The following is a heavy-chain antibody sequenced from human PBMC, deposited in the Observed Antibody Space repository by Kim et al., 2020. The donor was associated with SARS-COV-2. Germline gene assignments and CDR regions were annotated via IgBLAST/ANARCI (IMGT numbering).Heavy chain of an antibody. Sequence: GGSLRLSCAASGFTFSSYAMSWVRQAPGKGLEWVSAISGSGGSTYYADSVKGRFTISRDNSKNTLYLQMNSLRAEDTAVCYCAPRPGYYSDSSGQLDYWGQRTLVTVSS. CDR2: ISGSGGST. V-gene: IGHV3-23*01. J-gene: IGHJ4*02. CDR3: APRPGYYSDSSGQLDY. CDR1: GFTFSSYA. D-gene: IGHD3-22*01.